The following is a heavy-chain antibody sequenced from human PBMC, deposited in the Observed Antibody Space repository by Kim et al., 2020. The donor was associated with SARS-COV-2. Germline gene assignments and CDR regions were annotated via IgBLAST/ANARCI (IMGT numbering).Heavy chain of an antibody. Sequence: SETLSLTCTVSGGSISSSSYYWGWIRQPPGKGLEWIGIIYYSGSTYYNPSPKSRVTISVDTSKNQFSLKLRSVTAADTAVYYCARAYYYDIPFDPWGQGTLVTVSS. CDR3: ARAYYYDIPFDP. J-gene: IGHJ5*02. CDR2: IYYSGST. V-gene: IGHV4-39*01. CDR1: GGSISSSSYY. D-gene: IGHD3-22*01.